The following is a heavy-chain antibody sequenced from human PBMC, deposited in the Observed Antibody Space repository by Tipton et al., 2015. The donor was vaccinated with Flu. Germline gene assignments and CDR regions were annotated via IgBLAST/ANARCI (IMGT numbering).Heavy chain of an antibody. CDR1: DDSISNSIDY. V-gene: IGHV4-61*02. J-gene: IGHJ3*02. CDR2: IYSGGST. Sequence: TLSLTCVVSDDSISNSIDYWSWIRQPAGKGLEWIGRIYSGGSTSYNPSLTSRVSISVDVSRNQFSLSLSSVTAADTAVYYCARETRGSKNSAFDIWGQGTAVTVSS. CDR3: ARETRGSKNSAFDI. D-gene: IGHD2/OR15-2a*01.